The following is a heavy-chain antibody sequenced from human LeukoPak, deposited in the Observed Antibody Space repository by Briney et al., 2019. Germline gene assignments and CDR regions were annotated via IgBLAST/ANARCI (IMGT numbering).Heavy chain of an antibody. CDR1: GYTFTSYY. CDR3: ARAHHTYSSGWLFDY. CDR2: INPSTGST. V-gene: IGHV1-46*01. Sequence: GASVKVSCKASGYTFTSYYMHWVRQAPGQGLEWMGIINPSTGSTSYAQKFQGRVTMTRDTSTSTVYMELSSLRSEDTAVYYCARAHHTYSSGWLFDYWGQGTLVTVSS. D-gene: IGHD6-19*01. J-gene: IGHJ4*02.